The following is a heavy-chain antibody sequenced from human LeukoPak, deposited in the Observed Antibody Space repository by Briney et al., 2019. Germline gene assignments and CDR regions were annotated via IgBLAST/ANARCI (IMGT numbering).Heavy chain of an antibody. CDR3: ARIRDDYGDYRVDY. CDR1: GGSIRSYY. D-gene: IGHD4-17*01. V-gene: IGHV4-59*01. Sequence: SETLSLTCTVSGGSIRSYYWSWIRQPPGKGLEWIGYIYYSGSTNYNPSLKSRVTISVDTSKNQFSLKLSSVTAADTAVYYCARIRDDYGDYRVDYWGQGTLVTVSS. CDR2: IYYSGST. J-gene: IGHJ4*02.